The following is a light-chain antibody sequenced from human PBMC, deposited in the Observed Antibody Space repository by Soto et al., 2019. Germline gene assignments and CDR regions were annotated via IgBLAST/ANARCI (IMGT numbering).Light chain of an antibody. CDR1: KDISNY. V-gene: IGKV1-33*01. CDR2: DAS. CDR3: QQYNSYSDT. Sequence: DLPMTPSPSSLSASVGDRVTITCQASKDISNYLNWYQQKPGKAPKLLIYDASNLETGVPSRFSGSGSGTDFTFTISSRQPEDIATYYCQQYNSYSDTFGQGTRLEIK. J-gene: IGKJ5*01.